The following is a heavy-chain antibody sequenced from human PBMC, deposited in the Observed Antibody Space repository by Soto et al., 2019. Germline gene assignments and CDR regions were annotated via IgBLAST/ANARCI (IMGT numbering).Heavy chain of an antibody. CDR3: ARERRSYYGSGSSDNWFDP. Sequence: ETMSLICTVSSGSISNGSYDCSCNRQPPGKGLEWIGYIYYRGSANYNPSLNSRVTISVDTSKNPFSLKLSSVTAADTAVYSCARERRSYYGSGSSDNWFDPWGQGTLVTVSS. D-gene: IGHD3-10*01. CDR2: IYYRGSA. J-gene: IGHJ5*02. CDR1: SGSISNGSYD. V-gene: IGHV4-61*01.